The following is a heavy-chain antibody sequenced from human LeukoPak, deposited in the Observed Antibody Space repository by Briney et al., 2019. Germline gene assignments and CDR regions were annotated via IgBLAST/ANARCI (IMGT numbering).Heavy chain of an antibody. CDR1: GGSFSGYY. D-gene: IGHD3-16*01. V-gene: IGHV4-31*11. J-gene: IGHJ5*02. CDR2: IYYSGST. CDR3: ARDWAHTFDP. Sequence: SETLSLTCAVYGGSFSGYYWSWIRQHPGKGLEWIGYIYYSGSTYYNPSLKSRVTISVDTSKNQFSLKLSSVTAADTAVYYCARDWAHTFDPWGQGTLVTVSS.